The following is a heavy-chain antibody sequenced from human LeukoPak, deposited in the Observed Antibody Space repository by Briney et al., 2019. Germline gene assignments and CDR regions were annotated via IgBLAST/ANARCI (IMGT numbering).Heavy chain of an antibody. CDR2: IYYSGTT. V-gene: IGHV4-59*01. CDR1: GGSISSFY. Sequence: SETLSLTCTVSGGSISSFYWSWIRQPPGKGLEWIGYIYYSGTTNYNPSLQSRVTISVATSKNQFSLKLSSVTAADTALYYCARDRASAGGFDYWGQGTLVTVSS. CDR3: ARDRASAGGFDY. J-gene: IGHJ4*02. D-gene: IGHD2-15*01.